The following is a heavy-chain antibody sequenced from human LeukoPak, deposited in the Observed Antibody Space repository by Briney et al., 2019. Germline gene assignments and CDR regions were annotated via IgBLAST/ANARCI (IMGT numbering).Heavy chain of an antibody. V-gene: IGHV1-69*13. J-gene: IGHJ4*02. CDR1: GGTFSSYA. Sequence: ASVKVSCKASGGTFSSYAISWVRQAPGQGLEWMGGIIPIFGTANYAQKFQGRVTITADESTSTAYMELSSLRSEDTAVYYCARQDSSTGFGFYYWGQGTLVTVSS. CDR2: IIPIFGTA. D-gene: IGHD6-13*01. CDR3: ARQDSSTGFGFYY.